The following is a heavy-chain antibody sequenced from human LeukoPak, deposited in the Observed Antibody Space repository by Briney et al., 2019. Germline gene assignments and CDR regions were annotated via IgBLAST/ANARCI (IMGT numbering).Heavy chain of an antibody. V-gene: IGHV3-7*01. J-gene: IGHJ4*02. CDR2: IKQDGSEK. Sequence: GGSLRLSCVASGFTFSSYWMSWVRQAPGKGLEWVANIKQDGSEKYYVDSVKGRFTISRDNAKNSLYLQMNSLRAEDTAVYYCARELGYYDSSGFDYWGQGTLVTVSS. CDR3: ARELGYYDSSGFDY. D-gene: IGHD3-22*01. CDR1: GFTFSSYW.